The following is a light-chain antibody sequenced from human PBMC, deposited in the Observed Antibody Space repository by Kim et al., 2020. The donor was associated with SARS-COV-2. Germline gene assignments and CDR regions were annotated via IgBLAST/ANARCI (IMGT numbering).Light chain of an antibody. V-gene: IGKV2-30*02. CDR3: MQATQFPYN. Sequence: QAASISCRSSQSLVHSNGNTYLNWFHQRPGQSPRRLIYKVSNRDSGVPDRFSGSGSGTDFTLKISRVEAEDVGIYYCMQATQFPYNFGPGTKLEI. CDR2: KVS. CDR1: QSLVHSNGNTY. J-gene: IGKJ2*01.